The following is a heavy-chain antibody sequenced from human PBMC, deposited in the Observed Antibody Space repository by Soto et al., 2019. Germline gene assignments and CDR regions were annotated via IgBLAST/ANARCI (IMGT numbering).Heavy chain of an antibody. Sequence: QVQLQESGPGLVKPSQTLSLTCTVSGGSISSGDYYWSWIRQPPGKGLEWIGYIYYSGSTYYNPSLKSRVTISLDTSKNQLSLKLRSVTAADTAVYYCAGALRGYSDGLNWFDPWGQGNMVIVSS. CDR1: GGSISSGDYY. V-gene: IGHV4-30-4*01. J-gene: IGHJ5*02. D-gene: IGHD5-18*01. CDR2: IYYSGST. CDR3: AGALRGYSDGLNWFDP.